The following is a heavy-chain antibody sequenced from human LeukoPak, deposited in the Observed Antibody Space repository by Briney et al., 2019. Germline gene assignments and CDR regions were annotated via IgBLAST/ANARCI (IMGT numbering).Heavy chain of an antibody. CDR1: GFTFSNYA. Sequence: GGSLRLSCAASGFTFSNYAMTWVRQAPGKGLEWVSAISASGAYTYYADSVKGRFTISRDNSKNTLYLQMNSLRAEDTAVYYCAKSDDYVWGSYRYYFDYWGQGTLVTVSS. CDR2: ISASGAYT. V-gene: IGHV3-23*01. J-gene: IGHJ4*02. CDR3: AKSDDYVWGSYRYYFDY. D-gene: IGHD3-16*01.